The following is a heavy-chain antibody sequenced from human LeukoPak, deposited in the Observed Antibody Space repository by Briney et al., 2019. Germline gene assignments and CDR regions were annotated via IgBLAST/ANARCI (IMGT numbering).Heavy chain of an antibody. CDR3: ARRASYYDMDV. J-gene: IGHJ6*02. Sequence: PSDTLSLTCTVPGGSTRTYYWSWIGKPPGKGLEWIGCIHYSGSTNYNPSLKSRDTISVDTAKNQFSLKLSSVTAADTAVYYCARRASYYDMDVWGQGTTVTVSS. V-gene: IGHV4-59*08. CDR2: IHYSGST. CDR1: GGSTRTYY.